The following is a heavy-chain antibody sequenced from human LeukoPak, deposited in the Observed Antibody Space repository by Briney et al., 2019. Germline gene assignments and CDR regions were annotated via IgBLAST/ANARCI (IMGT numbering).Heavy chain of an antibody. CDR1: GFTFSNAW. V-gene: IGHV3-15*01. CDR3: TTGLTWNYRDAFDI. CDR2: IKSKTDGGTT. Sequence: PGGSLRLSCAASGFTFSNAWMSWVRQAPGKGLGWVGRIKSKTDGGTTDYAAPVKGRFTISRDDSKNTLYLQMNSLKTEDTAVYYCTTGLTWNYRDAFDIWGQGTMVTVSS. D-gene: IGHD1-7*01. J-gene: IGHJ3*02.